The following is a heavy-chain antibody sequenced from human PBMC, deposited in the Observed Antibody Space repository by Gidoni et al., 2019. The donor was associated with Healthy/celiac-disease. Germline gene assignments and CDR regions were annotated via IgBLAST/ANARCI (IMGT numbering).Heavy chain of an antibody. CDR1: GGSFSGYY. CDR3: ARVADYYDSSGYYSRFDY. Sequence: QVQLQQWGAGLLKPSETLSLTCAVYGGSFSGYYWSWIRQPPGKGLEWIWEINHSGSTNYNPSLKSRVTISVDTSKNQFSLKLSSVTAADTAVYYCARVADYYDSSGYYSRFDYWGQGTLVTVSS. D-gene: IGHD3-22*01. J-gene: IGHJ4*02. CDR2: INHSGST. V-gene: IGHV4-34*01.